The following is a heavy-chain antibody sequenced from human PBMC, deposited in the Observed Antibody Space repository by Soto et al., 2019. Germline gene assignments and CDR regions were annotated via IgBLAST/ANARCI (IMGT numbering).Heavy chain of an antibody. CDR2: IIPIFGTA. J-gene: IGHJ1*01. Sequence: SVKVSCKASGGTFSSYAISWVRQAPGQGLEWMGGIIPIFGTANYAQKFQGRVTITADESTSTAYMELGSLRSEDTAVYYCAREPHYYDSSGYYPEYFQHWGQGTLVTVSS. D-gene: IGHD3-22*01. CDR1: GGTFSSYA. V-gene: IGHV1-69*13. CDR3: AREPHYYDSSGYYPEYFQH.